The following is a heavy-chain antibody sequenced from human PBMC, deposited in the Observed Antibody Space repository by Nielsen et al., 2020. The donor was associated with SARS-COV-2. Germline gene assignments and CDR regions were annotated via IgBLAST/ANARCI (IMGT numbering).Heavy chain of an antibody. D-gene: IGHD3-10*01. CDR2: IDSRGGTI. CDR3: ARESGRDFDY. V-gene: IGHV3-48*03. CDR1: GFTFRSFE. Sequence: GGSLRLPCSASGFTFRSFEMNWVRQAPGRGLEWVSYIDSRGGTIYYADSVKGRFTISRDNAKNSLYLQMNSLRAEDTAVYYCARESGRDFDYWGHGTLVSVSS. J-gene: IGHJ4*01.